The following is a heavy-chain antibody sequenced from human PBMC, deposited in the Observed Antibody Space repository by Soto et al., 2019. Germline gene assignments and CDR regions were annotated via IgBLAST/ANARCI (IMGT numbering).Heavy chain of an antibody. V-gene: IGHV4-59*08. CDR2: IYYSGST. CDR3: ARRPLGSSWYDY. Sequence: SETLSLTCTVSGGSISGYYWSWIRQPPGKGLEWIGYIYYSGSTDYNPSLKTRVTLSVDTSKNQFSLKLTSVTAADTAVYYCARRPLGSSWYDYWGQGTLVTVSS. D-gene: IGHD6-13*01. CDR1: GGSISGYY. J-gene: IGHJ4*02.